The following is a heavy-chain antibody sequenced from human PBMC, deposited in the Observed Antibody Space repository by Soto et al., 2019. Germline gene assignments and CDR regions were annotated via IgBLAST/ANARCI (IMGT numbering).Heavy chain of an antibody. CDR2: TYYRSKWSS. D-gene: IGHD6-6*01. J-gene: IGHJ6*02. CDR1: GDSVSSKSAA. Sequence: SQTLSLTCAISGDSVSSKSAAWHWIRQSPSRGLEWLGRTYYRSKWSSNYAVSVKSRITINPDTSKNQFSLQLNSVTPEDTAVYYCARDPIAARSPYYYYGMDVWGQGTTVTVSS. V-gene: IGHV6-1*01. CDR3: ARDPIAARSPYYYYGMDV.